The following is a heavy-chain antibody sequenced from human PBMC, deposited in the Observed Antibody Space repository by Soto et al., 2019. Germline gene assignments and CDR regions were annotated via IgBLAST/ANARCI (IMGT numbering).Heavy chain of an antibody. CDR3: ARLTPGYSYGYSYFDY. Sequence: PGESLKLSCTGSGYSFTRYWIGWVRQMPGKGLEWMGIIYPGDSDTRYSPSFQGQVTISADKSISTAYLQWSSLKASDTAMYYCARLTPGYSYGYSYFDYWGQGTLVTVSS. J-gene: IGHJ4*02. V-gene: IGHV5-51*01. CDR1: GYSFTRYW. CDR2: IYPGDSDT. D-gene: IGHD5-18*01.